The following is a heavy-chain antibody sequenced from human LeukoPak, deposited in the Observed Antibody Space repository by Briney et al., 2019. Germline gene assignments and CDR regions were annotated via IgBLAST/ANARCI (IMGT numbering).Heavy chain of an antibody. J-gene: IGHJ3*02. Sequence: TPSETLSLTCTVSVHSVNLCAYYWSWLPQPGGKERDWIGRIYPLEITNYNPALRSHVPLSLGTSKNQFSLELTSVPAADTAVYYRGREIVAGLGVSFDIWGQRTMVTVSS. CDR3: GREIVAGLGVSFDI. D-gene: IGHD6-19*01. CDR1: VHSVNLCAYY. CDR2: IYPLEIT. V-gene: IGHV4-61*02.